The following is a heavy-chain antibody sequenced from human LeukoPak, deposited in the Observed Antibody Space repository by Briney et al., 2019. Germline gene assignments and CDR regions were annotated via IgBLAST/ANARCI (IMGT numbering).Heavy chain of an antibody. CDR2: INDNGRI. J-gene: IGHJ6*03. D-gene: IGHD1-7*01. Sequence: SETLSLTCAVYGRSFSNYYWSWIRQPPGKGLEWIGEINDNGRINYNPSLMSRVTVSVDPSKNQLVLSLPSVTATDTAVYYCARRWNYGRNYYIDVWGKAATVGVSS. CDR3: ARRWNYGRNYYIDV. V-gene: IGHV4-34*01. CDR1: GRSFSNYY.